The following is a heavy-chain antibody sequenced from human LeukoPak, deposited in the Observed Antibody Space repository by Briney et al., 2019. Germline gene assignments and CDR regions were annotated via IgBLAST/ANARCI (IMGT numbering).Heavy chain of an antibody. CDR1: GGTFSSYA. CDR2: IIPIFGTA. Sequence: ASVKVSCKASGGTFSSYAISWVRQAPGQGLEWMGGIIPIFGTANYAQKFQGRVTITTDESTSTAYMELSSLRSEDTAVYYCARDVGDYVVSAIQFDPWGQGTLVTVSS. J-gene: IGHJ5*02. CDR3: ARDVGDYVVSAIQFDP. V-gene: IGHV1-69*05. D-gene: IGHD4-17*01.